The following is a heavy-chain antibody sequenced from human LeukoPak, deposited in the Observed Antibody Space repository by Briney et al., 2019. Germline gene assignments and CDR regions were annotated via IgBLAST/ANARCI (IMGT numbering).Heavy chain of an antibody. V-gene: IGHV4-59*08. D-gene: IGHD2-15*01. CDR1: GGSISTYY. CDR3: ARDCSGGSCYHGAFDI. Sequence: KSSETLSLTCTVSGGSISTYYWTWIRQPPGKGLEWIGYIYYSGSTNYNPSLKSRVTISVDTSKNQFSLKLSSVTAADTAVYYCARDCSGGSCYHGAFDIWGQGTMVTVSS. CDR2: IYYSGST. J-gene: IGHJ3*02.